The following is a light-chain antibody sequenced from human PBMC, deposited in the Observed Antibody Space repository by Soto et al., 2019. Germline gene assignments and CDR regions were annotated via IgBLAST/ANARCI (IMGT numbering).Light chain of an antibody. Sequence: DIVMTQSPLSLPVTPGEPASISCRSSQSLLHSNGYNYLDWYLQKPGQSPQLLIYLGSNRASGVPDRVSGSGSGTDFTLKISRVEAKDVGVYYCMQSLQTPWTFGQGTKVEIK. V-gene: IGKV2-28*01. CDR3: MQSLQTPWT. CDR2: LGS. CDR1: QSLLHSNGYNY. J-gene: IGKJ1*01.